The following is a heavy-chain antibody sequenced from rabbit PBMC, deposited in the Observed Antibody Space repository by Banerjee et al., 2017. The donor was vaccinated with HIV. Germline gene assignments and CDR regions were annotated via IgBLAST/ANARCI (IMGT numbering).Heavy chain of an antibody. CDR1: GIDFSGTVY. CDR2: IDAGSSTFT. CDR3: ARDTASSFSSYGMDL. J-gene: IGHJ6*01. Sequence: QSLEESGGDLVKPEGSLTLTCAASGIDFSGTVYVCWVRQAPGKGLEWIACIDAGSSTFTYFATWAKGRFTISKTSSTTVTLQMTRLTAADTATYFCARDTASSFSSYGMDLWGPGTLVTVS. V-gene: IGHV1S40*01. D-gene: IGHD8-1*01.